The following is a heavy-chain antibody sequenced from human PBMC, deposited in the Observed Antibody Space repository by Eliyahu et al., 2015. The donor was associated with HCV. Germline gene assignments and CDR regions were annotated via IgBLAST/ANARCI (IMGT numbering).Heavy chain of an antibody. CDR2: IKSKNDGETT. V-gene: IGHV3-15*01. Sequence: EVLLVESGGGLVKPGGSLRLSCAASGLXFSPAWMXWVRQAPGKGLEWVGRIKSKNDGETTDYAAPVKGRFTISRDDSKKTVYLQMNSLKTEDTAMYYCTTHYPPPGQWEADYWGQGTLVTVSS. CDR3: TTHYPPPGQWEADY. J-gene: IGHJ4*02. D-gene: IGHD1-26*01. CDR1: GLXFSPAW.